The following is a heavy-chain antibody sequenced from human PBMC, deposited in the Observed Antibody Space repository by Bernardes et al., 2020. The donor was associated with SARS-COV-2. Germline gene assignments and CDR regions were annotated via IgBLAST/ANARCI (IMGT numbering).Heavy chain of an antibody. Sequence: SETLSLTCAVYGESFSGHYWTWIRQPPGKGLEWIGEINHDESTTYNPSLKSRVTISADTSKNQFSLKVTSVTAADTAIYYCARRPVAGSVDYWGQGTLVSVSS. J-gene: IGHJ4*02. D-gene: IGHD6-19*01. CDR2: INHDEST. CDR1: GESFSGHY. V-gene: IGHV4-34*01. CDR3: ARRPVAGSVDY.